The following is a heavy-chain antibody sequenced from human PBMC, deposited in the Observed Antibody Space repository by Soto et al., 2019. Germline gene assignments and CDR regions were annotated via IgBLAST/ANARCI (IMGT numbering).Heavy chain of an antibody. J-gene: IGHJ6*02. Sequence: ASVKVSCKASGYTFTSYGISWVRQAPGQGLEWMGWISAYNGNTNYAQKLQGRVTMTTDTSTSTAYMELRSLRSDDTAVYYCARDRGSWYYYYYGIDVWGQGDTVTVS. D-gene: IGHD6-13*01. CDR1: GYTFTSYG. V-gene: IGHV1-18*01. CDR2: ISAYNGNT. CDR3: ARDRGSWYYYYYGIDV.